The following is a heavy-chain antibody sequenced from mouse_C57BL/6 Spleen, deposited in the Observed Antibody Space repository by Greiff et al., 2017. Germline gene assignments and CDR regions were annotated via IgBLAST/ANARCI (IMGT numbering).Heavy chain of an antibody. Sequence: QVQLQQPGAELVRPGTSVKLSCKASGYTFTSYWMHWVKQRPGQGLEWIGVIDPSDSYTNYNQKFKGKATLTVDTSSSTAYMQLSSLTSEDSAVYYCARSPNYYGSSSYAMDYWGQGTSGTVSS. CDR2: IDPSDSYT. J-gene: IGHJ4*01. D-gene: IGHD1-1*01. CDR3: ARSPNYYGSSSYAMDY. CDR1: GYTFTSYW. V-gene: IGHV1-59*01.